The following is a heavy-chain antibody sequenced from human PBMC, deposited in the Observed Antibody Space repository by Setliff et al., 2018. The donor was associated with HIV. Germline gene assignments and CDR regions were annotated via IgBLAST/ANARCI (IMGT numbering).Heavy chain of an antibody. D-gene: IGHD3-22*01. J-gene: IGHJ5*02. Sequence: GGSLRLSCAASGFTFSSNAMSWVRQAPGKGLEWVSAVSGGGGSTYYADSVKGRFTISRDNSKNTLYLQMNSLRVEDTAVYYCAKERNPYYYDTSGYSWFDPWGQGTLVTVSS. CDR3: AKERNPYYYDTSGYSWFDP. CDR2: VSGGGGST. V-gene: IGHV3-23*01. CDR1: GFTFSSNA.